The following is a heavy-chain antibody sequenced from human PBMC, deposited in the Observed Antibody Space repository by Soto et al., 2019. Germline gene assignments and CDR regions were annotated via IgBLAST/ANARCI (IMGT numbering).Heavy chain of an antibody. CDR3: ARGSWDDVTGHYYMDV. D-gene: IGHD1-1*01. Sequence: PSQTLSLTCDISGDSVSSNSAAWNWIRQTPSRGLEWLGRTYYRSKWYINYAVSVKSRTTVNPDTSKNQFSLQLNSVTPEDTAVYYCARGSWDDVTGHYYMDVWGKGTTVTVS. CDR2: TYYRSKWYI. CDR1: GDSVSSNSAA. V-gene: IGHV6-1*01. J-gene: IGHJ6*03.